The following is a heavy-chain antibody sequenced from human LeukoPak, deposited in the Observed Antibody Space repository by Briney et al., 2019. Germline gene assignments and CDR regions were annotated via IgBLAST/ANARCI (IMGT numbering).Heavy chain of an antibody. CDR2: IIHSGST. J-gene: IGHJ5*02. Sequence: PSETLSLTCTVSGGSISIRVYTGGGFRRPPGKGREGLGEIIHSGSTNYNPSLKSRVTISVDTSKNQFSLKLSSVTAADTAVYYCARGRGYYGSGSYYWFDPWGQGTLVTVSS. V-gene: IGHV4-39*07. CDR1: GGSISIRVYT. D-gene: IGHD3-10*01. CDR3: ARGRGYYGSGSYYWFDP.